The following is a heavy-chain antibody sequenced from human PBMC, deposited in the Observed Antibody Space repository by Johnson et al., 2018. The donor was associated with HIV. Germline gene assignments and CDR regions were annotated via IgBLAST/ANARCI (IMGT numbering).Heavy chain of an antibody. J-gene: IGHJ3*02. V-gene: IGHV3-66*01. CDR3: KGSGIAAAGDAFDI. CDR2: IYRGGST. Sequence: EVQLVESGGGLVQPGGSLRLSCAASGFNVSSNYMSWVRQAPGKGLEWVSVIYRGGSTYYINSVKGRFTISTDNSKNTLYLQMNSLKTEDTAVYYCKGSGIAAAGDAFDIWGQGTMVTVSS. D-gene: IGHD6-13*01. CDR1: GFNVSSNY.